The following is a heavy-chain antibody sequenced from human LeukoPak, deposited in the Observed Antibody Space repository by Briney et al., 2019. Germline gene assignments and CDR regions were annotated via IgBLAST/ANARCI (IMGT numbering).Heavy chain of an antibody. Sequence: ASVKVSCKASGYTFTSYGISWVRQAPGQGLEWMGWISAYNGNTNYAQKLQGRVTMTTDTSTSTAYMELRSLRSDDTAVYYCARRKYCSGGSYGEPHDAFDIWGQGTMVTVSS. CDR2: ISAYNGNT. V-gene: IGHV1-18*01. CDR3: ARRKYCSGGSYGEPHDAFDI. D-gene: IGHD2-15*01. J-gene: IGHJ3*02. CDR1: GYTFTSYG.